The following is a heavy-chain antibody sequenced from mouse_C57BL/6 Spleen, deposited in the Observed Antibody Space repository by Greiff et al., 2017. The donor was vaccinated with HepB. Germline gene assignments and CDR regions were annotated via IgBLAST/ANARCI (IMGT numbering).Heavy chain of an antibody. V-gene: IGHV1-55*01. D-gene: IGHD1-1*01. Sequence: QVQLQQPGAELVKPGASVKMSCKASGYTFTSYWITWVKQRPGQGLEWIGDIYPGSGSTNYSEKFKSKATLTVDTSSSTAYMQLSSLTSEDSAVYYCAREGYGSSLAWFAYWGQGTLVTVSA. CDR2: IYPGSGST. CDR1: GYTFTSYW. J-gene: IGHJ3*01. CDR3: AREGYGSSLAWFAY.